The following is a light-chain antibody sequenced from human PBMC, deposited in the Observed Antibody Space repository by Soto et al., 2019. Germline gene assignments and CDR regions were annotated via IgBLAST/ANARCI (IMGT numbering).Light chain of an antibody. Sequence: VVTESPATLSVTPGERATFSCRASQSGSSNLAWYQQKPGQAPRLLIYGASTRAPGIPARFSGSGSGTEFTLTISSLHSEDFAVYYCQPYHTWPPIASGQPTPPELK. CDR2: GAS. CDR1: QSGSSN. J-gene: IGKJ5*01. CDR3: QPYHTWPPIA. V-gene: IGKV3-15*01.